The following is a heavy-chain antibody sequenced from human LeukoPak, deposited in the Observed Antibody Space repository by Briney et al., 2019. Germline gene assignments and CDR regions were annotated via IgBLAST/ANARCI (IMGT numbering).Heavy chain of an antibody. V-gene: IGHV4-4*07. CDR3: ARDQVAARRYRGWFDP. Sequence: SETLSLTCTVSGGSISSYYWSWIRQPAGKGLEWIGRIYTSGSTNYNPSLKSRVTMSVDTSKNQFSLKLSSVTAADTAVYYCARDQVAARRYRGWFDPWGQGTLVTVSS. CDR1: GGSISSYY. CDR2: IYTSGST. D-gene: IGHD6-6*01. J-gene: IGHJ5*02.